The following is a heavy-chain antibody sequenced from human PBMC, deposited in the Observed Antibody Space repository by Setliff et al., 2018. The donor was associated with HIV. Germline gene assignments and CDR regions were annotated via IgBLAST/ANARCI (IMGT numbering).Heavy chain of an antibody. CDR1: GYTFSNYD. J-gene: IGHJ6*03. CDR2: MNPDSRNT. D-gene: IGHD3-22*01. Sequence: GASVKVSCKPSGYTFSNYDINWVRQAAGQGLEWMGWMNPDSRNTGYAQRFEGSVTMTWDTSISTAYMELNNVKFGDTAIYYCARARTDYYDRRRRSHYYIDVWARGATVTVSS. CDR3: ARARTDYYDRRRRSHYYIDV. V-gene: IGHV1-8*02.